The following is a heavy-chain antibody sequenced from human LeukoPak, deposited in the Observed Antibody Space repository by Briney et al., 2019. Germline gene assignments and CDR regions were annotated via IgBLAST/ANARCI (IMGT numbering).Heavy chain of an antibody. CDR3: ARDSGSGWYDY. CDR2: IHTSGST. D-gene: IGHD6-19*01. Sequence: SGTLSLTCAVSGGSISSYYWSWIRQPAGKGLEWIGRIHTSGSTNYNPSLKSRLTMSVDTSKNQFSLKLTSVTAADTAVYHCARDSGSGWYDYWGQGTLVTVSS. V-gene: IGHV4-4*07. CDR1: GGSISSYY. J-gene: IGHJ4*02.